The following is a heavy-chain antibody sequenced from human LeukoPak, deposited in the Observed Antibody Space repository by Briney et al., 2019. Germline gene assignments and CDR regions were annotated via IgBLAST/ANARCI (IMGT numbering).Heavy chain of an antibody. Sequence: SETLSLTCTVSGVSISRYYWSWIRQPAGKGLEWLGRIYPSGSTNSNPSLKSRVAMSVDASKKQFSLELRSVTAADTAVYYCARESRDTSGFYYGDYWGPGTLVTVSS. CDR2: IYPSGST. CDR3: ARESRDTSGFYYGDY. CDR1: GVSISRYY. V-gene: IGHV4-4*07. J-gene: IGHJ4*02. D-gene: IGHD3-22*01.